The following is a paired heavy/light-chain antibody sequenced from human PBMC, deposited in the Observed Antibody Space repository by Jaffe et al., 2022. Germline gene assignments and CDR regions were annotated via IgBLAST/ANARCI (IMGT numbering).Heavy chain of an antibody. CDR3: ARHPPDCTGGVCFGSVAVAGTVWFDP. J-gene: IGHJ5*02. V-gene: IGHV5-51*01. CDR2: IYPGDSDT. D-gene: IGHD2-8*02. Sequence: EVQLVQSGAEVKKPGESLKISCKGSGYSFTSYWIGWVRQMPGKGLEWMGIIYPGDSDTRYSPSFQGQVTISADKSISTAYLQWSSLKASDTAMYYCARHPPDCTGGVCFGSVAVAGTVWFDPWGQGTLVTVSS. CDR1: GYSFTSYW.
Light chain of an antibody. V-gene: IGLV3-25*03. CDR2: KDS. J-gene: IGLJ2*01. CDR3: QSADSSGTFVV. CDR1: ALPKQY. Sequence: SYELTQPPSVSVSPGQTARITCSGDALPKQYAYWYQQKPGQAPVLVIYKDSERPSGIPERFSGSSSGTTVTLTISGVQAEDEADYYCQSADSSGTFVVFGGGTKLTVL.